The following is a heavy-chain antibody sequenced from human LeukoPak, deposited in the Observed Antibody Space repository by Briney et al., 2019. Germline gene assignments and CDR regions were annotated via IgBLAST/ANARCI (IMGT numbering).Heavy chain of an antibody. D-gene: IGHD3-3*01. CDR1: GDSMSNYY. J-gene: IGHJ4*02. CDR2: IYYSGST. CDR3: ARGALLYYDFWSGPMGYNFDY. V-gene: IGHV4-59*12. Sequence: SETLSLTCTVSGDSMSNYYWSWIRQPPGKGLEWVGNIYYSGSTNYNPSLKSRVTMSVDTSKNQFSLKLSSVTAADTAVYYCARGALLYYDFWSGPMGYNFDYWGQGTLVTVSS.